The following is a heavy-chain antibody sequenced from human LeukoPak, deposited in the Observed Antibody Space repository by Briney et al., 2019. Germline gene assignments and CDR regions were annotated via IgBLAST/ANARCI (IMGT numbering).Heavy chain of an antibody. Sequence: PGGSLRLSCAASGFTFSSYGMHWVRQAPGKGLEWVAFIRYDGSNKYYADSVKGRFTISRDNSKNTLYLQMNSLRAEDTAVYYCAKDLNIGAGEPIYYFDYWGQGTLVTVSS. CDR1: GFTFSSYG. CDR3: AKDLNIGAGEPIYYFDY. J-gene: IGHJ4*02. V-gene: IGHV3-30*02. CDR2: IRYDGSNK. D-gene: IGHD2/OR15-2a*01.